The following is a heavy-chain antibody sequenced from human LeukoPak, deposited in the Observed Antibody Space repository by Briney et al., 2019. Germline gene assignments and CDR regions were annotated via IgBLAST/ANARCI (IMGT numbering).Heavy chain of an antibody. CDR2: IYSGGST. Sequence: GGSLRLSCAASGFTVSSNYMSWVRQAPGKGLEWVSVIYSGGSTYYADSVKGRFTISRDNSKNTLYLQMNSLRAEDTAVYYCAQSSTSCYDCYYYYGMDVWGQGTTVTVSS. V-gene: IGHV3-66*01. D-gene: IGHD2-2*01. CDR1: GFTVSSNY. J-gene: IGHJ6*02. CDR3: AQSSTSCYDCYYYYGMDV.